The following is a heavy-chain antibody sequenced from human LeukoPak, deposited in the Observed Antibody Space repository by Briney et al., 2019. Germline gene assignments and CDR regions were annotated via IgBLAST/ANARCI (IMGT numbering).Heavy chain of an antibody. CDR3: ARSLQRYCSGGSCLFDY. V-gene: IGHV3-30*04. CDR1: GFTFSSYA. Sequence: GRSLRLSCAASGFTFSSYAMHWVRQAPGKGLEWVAVISYDGSNKYYADSVKGRFTISRDNSKNTLYLQMNSLRAEDTAVYYCARSLQRYCSGGSCLFDYWGQGTLVTVSS. D-gene: IGHD2-15*01. CDR2: ISYDGSNK. J-gene: IGHJ4*02.